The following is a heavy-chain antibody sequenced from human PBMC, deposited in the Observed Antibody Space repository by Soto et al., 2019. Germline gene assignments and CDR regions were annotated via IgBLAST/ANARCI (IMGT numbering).Heavy chain of an antibody. CDR3: AISVEGHFDY. J-gene: IGHJ4*02. CDR2: ITSDTNTI. CDR1: GFPFSIYS. V-gene: IGHV3-48*02. Sequence: EVQLVESGGGLVQPGGSLRLTCVASGFPFSIYSMNWVRQAPGKGLEWSSYITSDTNTIKYADSVKGRFNISRDNAKNLVYLQMNSLRDEDTAVYFCAISVEGHFDYWGQGTVVTVSS. D-gene: IGHD6-19*01.